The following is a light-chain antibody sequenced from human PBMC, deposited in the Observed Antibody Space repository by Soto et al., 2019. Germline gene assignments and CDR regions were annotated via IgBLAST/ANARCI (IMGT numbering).Light chain of an antibody. J-gene: IGKJ1*01. CDR2: GAS. CDR3: QQYSSSPRT. CDR1: ESIRTY. Sequence: EIVLTQSPATLALSPGGRATLACRASESIRTYLAWYQQKPGQAPRLLIYGASSRATGIPDRFSGSGSGTDFTLTISRLEPEDFAVYYCQQYSSSPRTFGHGTKVDIK. V-gene: IGKV3-20*01.